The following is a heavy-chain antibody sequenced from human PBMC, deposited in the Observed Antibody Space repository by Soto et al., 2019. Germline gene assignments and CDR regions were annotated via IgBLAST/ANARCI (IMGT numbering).Heavy chain of an antibody. CDR1: GGSISSGAYT. J-gene: IGHJ6*02. Sequence: QLQLQESGSGLVKPSQTLSLTCAVSGGSISSGAYTWTWIRQPPGKGLEWIGDIYHSGSTSYNSSLKSRETISVDRSKNQLSLNLNSVNAADTAVYYCARGGSGSHGMDVWGQGTTVSVS. CDR2: IYHSGST. CDR3: ARGGSGSHGMDV. V-gene: IGHV4-30-2*01. D-gene: IGHD3-10*01.